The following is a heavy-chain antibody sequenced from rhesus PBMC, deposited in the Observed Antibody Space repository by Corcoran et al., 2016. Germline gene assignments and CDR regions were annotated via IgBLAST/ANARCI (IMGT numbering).Heavy chain of an antibody. V-gene: IGHV4-122*02. CDR3: GKHSVSGYGSLDY. CDR1: GGSISIASNS. D-gene: IGHD3-9*01. CDR2: LNETGRN. Sequence: QVQLQESGPGLVKPSETLSLTCAVSGGSISIASNSCIWLRQPPGKGLEWIGYLNETGRNKYNPSLKIRVTFSRDTSKNQCALKLTSVTAADSGVYYCGKHSVSGYGSLDYWGQGVLVTVSS. J-gene: IGHJ4*01.